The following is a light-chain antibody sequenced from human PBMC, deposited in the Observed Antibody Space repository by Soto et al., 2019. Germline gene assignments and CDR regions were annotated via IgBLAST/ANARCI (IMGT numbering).Light chain of an antibody. Sequence: DIHMHQSPSSLYASIGVRVTITCRSCQIIDTYLNWYQQKTGKAPKLLIYGVSNFQRGVQPRFSGSGSGTEFTLCISGLQPERCATYSCQRSYSSPLLAVGGRNKVEIK. CDR1: QIIDTY. J-gene: IGKJ4*01. V-gene: IGKV1-39*01. CDR3: QRSYSSPLLA. CDR2: GVS.